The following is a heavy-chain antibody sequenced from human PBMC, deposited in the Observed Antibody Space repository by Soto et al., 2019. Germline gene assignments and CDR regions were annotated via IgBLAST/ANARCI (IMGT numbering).Heavy chain of an antibody. CDR3: ARVIGLYNWFDP. CDR2: INAGNGNT. Sequence: QVQLVQSGAEEKKPGASVKVSCKASGYTFTSYAMHWVRQAPGQRLEWMGWINAGNGNTKYSQKFQGRVTITRDTSASTAYMELSSLRSEDTAVYYFARVIGLYNWFDPWGQGTLVTVSS. CDR1: GYTFTSYA. V-gene: IGHV1-3*05. D-gene: IGHD3-22*01. J-gene: IGHJ5*02.